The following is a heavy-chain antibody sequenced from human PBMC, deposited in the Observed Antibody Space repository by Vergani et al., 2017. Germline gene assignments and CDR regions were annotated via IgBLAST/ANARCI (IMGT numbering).Heavy chain of an antibody. V-gene: IGHV3-21*01. J-gene: IGHJ6*02. Sequence: EVQLVESGGGLVKPGGSLRLSCAASGFTFSSYSMNWVRQAPGKGLEWVSSISSSSSYIYYADSVKGRFTIARDNAKNSLYLQMNSLRAEDTAVYYCAGLILYYDILTDTYGMDVWGQGTTVTVSS. D-gene: IGHD3-9*01. CDR3: AGLILYYDILTDTYGMDV. CDR1: GFTFSSYS. CDR2: ISSSSSYI.